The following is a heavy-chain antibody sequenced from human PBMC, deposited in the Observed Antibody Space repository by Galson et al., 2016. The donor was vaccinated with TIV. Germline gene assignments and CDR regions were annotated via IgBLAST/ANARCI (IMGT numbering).Heavy chain of an antibody. D-gene: IGHD7-27*01. J-gene: IGHJ4*02. CDR3: ARDPTGGSYHFDY. V-gene: IGHV3-30*04. CDR1: GFTFSSYA. CDR2: ISNDGSDK. Sequence: SLRLSCAASGFTFSSYALHWVRQAPGKALEWVGGISNDGSDKYYGDSVKGRFTISRDKSKNTLSLQMVSLRTEDTAVNYCARDPTGGSYHFDYWGQGALVIVS.